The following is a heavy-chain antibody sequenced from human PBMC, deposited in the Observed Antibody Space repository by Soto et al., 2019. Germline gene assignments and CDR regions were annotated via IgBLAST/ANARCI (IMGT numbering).Heavy chain of an antibody. D-gene: IGHD1-26*01. CDR3: AKKVAKYSGSYYRQFQH. CDR2: ISYDGSNK. Sequence: QVQLVESGGGVVQPGRSLRLSCAASGFTFSSYGMHWVRQAPGKGLEWGAVISYDGSNKYNADSVKGRFTIPRDNSNNTLYLQMNSLRAEDTSVYYCAKKVAKYSGSYYRQFQHWGQGTLVTVSS. V-gene: IGHV3-30*18. CDR1: GFTFSSYG. J-gene: IGHJ1*01.